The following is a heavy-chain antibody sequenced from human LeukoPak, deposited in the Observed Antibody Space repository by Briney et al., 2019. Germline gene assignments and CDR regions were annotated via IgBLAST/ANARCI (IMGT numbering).Heavy chain of an antibody. J-gene: IGHJ5*02. CDR3: ARDPGREDWFDP. D-gene: IGHD1-26*01. CDR2: INQDATEK. CDR1: GFTFTTFW. Sequence: PGGSLRLSCEASGFTFTTFWMSWVRQAPGKGLEWVANINQDATEKYYVDSVKGRSTISRDNAKNSLYLQMNSLRVGDTAVYYCARDPGREDWFDPWGQGTLVTVSS. V-gene: IGHV3-7*01.